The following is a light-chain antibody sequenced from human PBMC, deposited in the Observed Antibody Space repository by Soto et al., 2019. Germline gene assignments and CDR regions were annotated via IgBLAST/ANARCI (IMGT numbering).Light chain of an antibody. CDR1: QSRSSNY. CDR2: GAS. CDR3: QHYGRSAIFT. V-gene: IGKV3-20*01. Sequence: EIVLTQSPGTLSLSPGERATLSCRASQSRSSNYLAWYQQKPGQAPRLLIYGASSRASGIPDRFSGSGSGTDFTLTISSLEPEDFAVYYCQHYGRSAIFTLGPGTTVDIK. J-gene: IGKJ3*01.